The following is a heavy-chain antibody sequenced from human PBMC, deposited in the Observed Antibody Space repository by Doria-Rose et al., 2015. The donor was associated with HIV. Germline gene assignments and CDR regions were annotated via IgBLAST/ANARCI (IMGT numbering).Heavy chain of an antibody. V-gene: IGHV2-26*01. D-gene: IGHD6-13*01. CDR3: ARIKSSRWYHKYYFDF. Sequence: SGPVLVKPTETLTLTCTVSGVSLSSPGMGVSWIRQPPGKALEWLANILSYDERSYKPSLKSRLTISRGTSKSQVVLTMTDMDPVDTATYYCARIKSSRWYHKYYFDFWGQGTLVIVSA. CDR2: ILSYDER. J-gene: IGHJ4*02. CDR1: GVSLSSPGMG.